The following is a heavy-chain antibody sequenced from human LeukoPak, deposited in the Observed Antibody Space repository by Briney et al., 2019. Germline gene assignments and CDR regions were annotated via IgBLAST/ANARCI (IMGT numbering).Heavy chain of an antibody. D-gene: IGHD1-26*01. CDR2: IHHSGTT. CDR1: GGSVSRGSYY. CDR3: ARGRLGATY. V-gene: IGHV4-61*01. J-gene: IGHJ4*02. Sequence: PSETLSLTCTVSGGSVSRGSYYWSWTRQPPGKGLEWIGYIHHSGTTNYSPSLKSRVTISVDMSKNQLFLNLTSVTAADTAVYYCARGRLGATYWGQGTLVTVSS.